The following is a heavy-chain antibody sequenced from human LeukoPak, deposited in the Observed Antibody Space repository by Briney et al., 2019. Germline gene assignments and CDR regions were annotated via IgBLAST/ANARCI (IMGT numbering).Heavy chain of an antibody. Sequence: ASVKVSCKASGYTFTSYYMHWVRQAPGQGLEWMGIINPSGGSTSYAQKFQGRVTMTRDTSISTAYMELSRLRSDDTAVYYCARDATWGYYDSSGYSHFDYWGQGTLVTVSS. CDR3: ARDATWGYYDSSGYSHFDY. CDR1: GYTFTSYY. V-gene: IGHV1-46*01. J-gene: IGHJ4*02. CDR2: INPSGGST. D-gene: IGHD3-22*01.